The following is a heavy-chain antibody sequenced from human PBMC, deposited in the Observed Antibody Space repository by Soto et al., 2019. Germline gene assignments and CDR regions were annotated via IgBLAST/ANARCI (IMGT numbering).Heavy chain of an antibody. CDR1: GGSISSSSYY. CDR3: ASNTVVVRSVWLDP. J-gene: IGHJ5*02. D-gene: IGHD2-2*01. CDR2: IYYSGST. Sequence: SETLSLTCTVSGGSISSSSYYWGWIRQPPGKGLEWIGSIYYSGSTYYNPSLKSRVTISVDTSKNQFSLKLSSVTAADTAVYYCASNTVVVRSVWLDPSGPGTLVTVYS. V-gene: IGHV4-39*01.